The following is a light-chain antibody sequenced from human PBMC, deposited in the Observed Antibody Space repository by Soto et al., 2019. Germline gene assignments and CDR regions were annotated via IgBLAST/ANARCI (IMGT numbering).Light chain of an antibody. J-gene: IGLJ1*01. CDR3: AAWDGSLNVYV. CDR1: SSSIGSNS. Sequence: QSVLTQPPSASGTPGQRVTFLCSGSSSSIGSNSVNWYQQLPRTAPKVLIYTNNQRPSGVPDRFSGSKSGTSASLAISGLQSEDEADYYCAAWDGSLNVYVFGTGTKLTVL. V-gene: IGLV1-44*01. CDR2: TNN.